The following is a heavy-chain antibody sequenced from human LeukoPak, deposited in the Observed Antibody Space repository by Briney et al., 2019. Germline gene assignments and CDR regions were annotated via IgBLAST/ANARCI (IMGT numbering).Heavy chain of an antibody. CDR1: GFTFSSYS. J-gene: IGHJ4*02. D-gene: IGHD5-18*01. CDR3: AKDRNTAIPQGKFDY. CDR2: ISSSSSYT. Sequence: GGSLRLSCAASGFTFSSYSMNWVRQAPGKGLEWVSSISSSSSYTYYADSVKGRFTISRDNAKNSLYLQMNSLRAEDTAVYYCAKDRNTAIPQGKFDYWGQGTLVTVSS. V-gene: IGHV3-21*04.